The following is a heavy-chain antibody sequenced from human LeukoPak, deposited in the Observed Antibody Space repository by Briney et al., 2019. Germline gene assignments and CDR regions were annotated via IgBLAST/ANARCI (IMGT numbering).Heavy chain of an antibody. Sequence: ASVKVSCKASGYTFTAYYTHWVRQAPGQGLEWVGWISPNSGGTKYAQKFQGRVTTTRDTSISTAYMELTSLRSDDTAVYYCARYHYYYMDVWGKGTPVTVSS. CDR2: ISPNSGGT. V-gene: IGHV1-2*02. CDR3: ARYHYYYMDV. J-gene: IGHJ6*03. CDR1: GYTFTAYY.